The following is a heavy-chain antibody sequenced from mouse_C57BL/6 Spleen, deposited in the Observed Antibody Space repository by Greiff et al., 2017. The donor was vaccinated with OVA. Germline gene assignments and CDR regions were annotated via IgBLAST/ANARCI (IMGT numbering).Heavy chain of an antibody. V-gene: IGHV14-4*01. CDR2: IDPENGDT. CDR1: GFNIKDDY. J-gene: IGHJ2*01. D-gene: IGHD1-1*01. Sequence: EVQLVESGAELVRPGASVKLSCTASGFNIKDDYMHWVKQRPEQGLEWIGWIDPENGDTEYASKFQGKATITADTSAITAYLQLSSLTSEDTAVYYCTPLITTVVAPFDYWGQGTTLTVSS. CDR3: TPLITTVVAPFDY.